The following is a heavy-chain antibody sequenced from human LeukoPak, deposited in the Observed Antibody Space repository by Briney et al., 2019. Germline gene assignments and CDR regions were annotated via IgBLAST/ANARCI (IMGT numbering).Heavy chain of an antibody. J-gene: IGHJ4*02. V-gene: IGHV4-59*01. Sequence: PSETLSLTCTVSGGSISSYYWSWIRQPPGKGLEWIGYIYYSGSTNYIPSLKSRVTISVDTSKNQFSLKLSSVTAADTAVYYCARVSGYDWESFYDYWGQGTLVTVSS. D-gene: IGHD5-12*01. CDR2: IYYSGST. CDR1: GGSISSYY. CDR3: ARVSGYDWESFYDY.